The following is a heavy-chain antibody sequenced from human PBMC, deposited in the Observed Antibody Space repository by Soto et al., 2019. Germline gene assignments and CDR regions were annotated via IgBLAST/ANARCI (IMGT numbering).Heavy chain of an antibody. CDR2: IYSGGST. V-gene: IGHV3-66*01. Sequence: GGSLRLSCAASGFTVSSNYMSWVRQAPGKGLEWVSVIYSGGSTYYADSVKGRFTISRDNSKNTLYLQMNSLRAEDTAVYYCARETLSRFGELLLDYWGQGTLVTVSS. CDR1: GFTVSSNY. D-gene: IGHD3-10*01. CDR3: ARETLSRFGELLLDY. J-gene: IGHJ4*02.